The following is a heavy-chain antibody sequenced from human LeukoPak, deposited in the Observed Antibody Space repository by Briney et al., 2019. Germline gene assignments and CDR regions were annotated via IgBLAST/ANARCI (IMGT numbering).Heavy chain of an antibody. J-gene: IGHJ4*02. CDR1: GFTLSNYA. CDR2: IRESGGGT. D-gene: IGHD3-22*01. Sequence: GGSLRLSCAASGFTLSNYAMNWVRQTPGKGLEWVSGIRESGGGTYYTDSVKGRFTISRDNAKNTLYLQMNSLRAEDTAVYYCAKVPHDSSGYYSGYYFDYWGQGTLVTVSS. CDR3: AKVPHDSSGYYSGYYFDY. V-gene: IGHV3-23*01.